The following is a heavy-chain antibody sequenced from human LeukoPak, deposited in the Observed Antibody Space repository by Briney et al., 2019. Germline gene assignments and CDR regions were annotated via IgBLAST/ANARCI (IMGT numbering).Heavy chain of an antibody. D-gene: IGHD6-13*01. CDR3: AKAVGSISWSFDY. CDR2: ISHDGSDK. J-gene: IGHJ4*02. V-gene: IGHV3-30*18. Sequence: GRSLRLSCEASGFTFSTYTMHWVRQAPGKGLEWVALISHDGSDKNYADSVKGRFTISRDNSNSTLYLQMDSLRGDDAAVYYCAKAVGSISWSFDYWGQGTLVTVSS. CDR1: GFTFSTYT.